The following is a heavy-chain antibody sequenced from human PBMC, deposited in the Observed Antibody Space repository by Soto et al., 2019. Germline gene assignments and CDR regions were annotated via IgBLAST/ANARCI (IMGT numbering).Heavy chain of an antibody. V-gene: IGHV4-31*03. CDR1: GGSVSSDNYY. D-gene: IGHD3-16*01. J-gene: IGHJ3*02. Sequence: QVQLQESGPGLLKPSQTLSLTCSVSGGSVSSDNYYWTWIRQHPARGLEWIGYIFHSGKTYYSPSLKSRLSISLDTSQNQFSLNLTSVTAADTAVYYCARARGESTYDYFAPRYDAFEIWGRGTMVTVSS. CDR2: IFHSGKT. CDR3: ARARGESTYDYFAPRYDAFEI.